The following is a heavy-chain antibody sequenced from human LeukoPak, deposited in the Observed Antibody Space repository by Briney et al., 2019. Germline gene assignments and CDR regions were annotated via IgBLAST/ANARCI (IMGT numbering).Heavy chain of an antibody. D-gene: IGHD3-3*01. CDR2: ISSSSSTI. Sequence: GGSLRLSCAASGFTFSSYSMNWVRQAPGKGLEWVSYISSSSSTIYYADSVKGRFTISRDNAKNSLYLQMNSLRAEDTAVYYCARDTYRGFWSGKSHAFDIWGQGTMVTVSS. CDR1: GFTFSSYS. J-gene: IGHJ3*02. CDR3: ARDTYRGFWSGKSHAFDI. V-gene: IGHV3-48*01.